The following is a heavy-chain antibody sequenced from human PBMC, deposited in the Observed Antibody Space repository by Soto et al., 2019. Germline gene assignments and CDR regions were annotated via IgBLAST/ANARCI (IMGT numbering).Heavy chain of an antibody. CDR1: GYSFTSYW. V-gene: IGHV5-51*01. Sequence: GESLKISCKGSGYSFTSYWIGWVRQMPGKGLEWMGIIYPSDSDTRYSPSFQGQVTISADKSISTAYLQWHSLKASDTAMYYCARQYYYGSGSYYYWFDPWGQGTLVTVSS. J-gene: IGHJ5*02. CDR3: ARQYYYGSGSYYYWFDP. D-gene: IGHD3-10*01. CDR2: IYPSDSDT.